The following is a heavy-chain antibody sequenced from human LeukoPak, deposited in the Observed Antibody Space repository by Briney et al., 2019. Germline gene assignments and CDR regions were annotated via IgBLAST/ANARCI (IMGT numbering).Heavy chain of an antibody. CDR3: VRHPPRYTRGYYFDLFDP. CDR2: IYYSGTT. Sequence: SETLSLTCTVSGGSIRSSSYYWGWIRQPPGKGLEWIGSIYYSGTTYYNPSLKSRVTLSVDTSTNQFSLKLSSVTAADTAVYYCVRHPPRYTRGYYFDLFDPWGQGTLVAVSS. D-gene: IGHD3-22*01. CDR1: GGSIRSSSYY. J-gene: IGHJ5*02. V-gene: IGHV4-39*01.